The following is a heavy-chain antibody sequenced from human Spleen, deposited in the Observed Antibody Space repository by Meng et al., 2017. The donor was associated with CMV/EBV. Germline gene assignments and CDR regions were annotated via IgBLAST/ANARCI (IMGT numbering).Heavy chain of an antibody. J-gene: IGHJ4*02. CDR1: GFTFNTAW. Sequence: CETTGFTFNTAWMGWVRQGPGKGLEWVGRIKSKNEGGTTDYAAPMQGRFTLSRDDSTNTVYLQMNSLKTEDTAMYYCATGTGKSDLDYWGQGTLVTVSS. D-gene: IGHD1-1*01. CDR3: ATGTGKSDLDY. CDR2: IKSKNEGGTT. V-gene: IGHV3-15*01.